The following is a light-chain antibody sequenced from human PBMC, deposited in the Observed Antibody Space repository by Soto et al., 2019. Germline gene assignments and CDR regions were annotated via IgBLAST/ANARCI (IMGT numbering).Light chain of an antibody. CDR3: KNLNTYPA. J-gene: IGKJ4*01. Sequence: IQLTQSPSSLSSSVGDRVTITCRASQGISSYLAWYQQKPGKAPKLLIYAASTLQSGVPSRFSGSGSGTDFTLTISSLQPEDFATYYCKNLNTYPAFGGGTKVEIK. CDR1: QGISSY. V-gene: IGKV1-9*01. CDR2: AAS.